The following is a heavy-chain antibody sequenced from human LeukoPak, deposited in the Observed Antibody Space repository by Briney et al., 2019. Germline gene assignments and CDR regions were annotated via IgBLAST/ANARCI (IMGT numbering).Heavy chain of an antibody. V-gene: IGHV4-59*01. CDR3: ARESDYYDSSGYFDY. J-gene: IGHJ4*02. CDR2: ISHSGST. CDR1: GGXISTYY. D-gene: IGHD3-22*01. Sequence: SETLSLTCTVSGGXISTYYCSWIRQPPGKGLKWLAYISHSGSTNFNPSLKSRVTISVDTSMNQFSLKLSSVTAADTAVYYCARESDYYDSSGYFDYWGQGNLVTVSS.